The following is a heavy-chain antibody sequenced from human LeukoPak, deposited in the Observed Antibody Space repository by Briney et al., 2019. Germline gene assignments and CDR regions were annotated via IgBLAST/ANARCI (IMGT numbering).Heavy chain of an antibody. D-gene: IGHD1-26*01. CDR1: GLTFSGYD. V-gene: IGHV3-30*18. J-gene: IGHJ2*01. Sequence: GGSLRLSCAASGLTFSGYDMHWVRQAPGKGPEWVAVMSYGGQNERYADSVKGRFTISRDSSKNTLFLHMNTLRAEDTAIYYCAKDRTVGASYWYFDLWGRGTLVTVSS. CDR3: AKDRTVGASYWYFDL. CDR2: MSYGGQNE.